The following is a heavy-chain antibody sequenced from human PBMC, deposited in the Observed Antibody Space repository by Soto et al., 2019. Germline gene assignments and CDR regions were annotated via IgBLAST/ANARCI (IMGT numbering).Heavy chain of an antibody. V-gene: IGHV3-15*07. CDR3: TTVGSGGSSVYYYGMDV. CDR1: GVTLTNAW. Sequence: GGSLRLSCAVSGVTLTNAWMNWVRQAPGKGLEWVGRIKSKTDGGTTDYAAPVKGRFTISRDDSKNTLYLQMNSLKTEDTAVYYCTTVGSGGSSVYYYGMDVWGQGTTVTVSS. D-gene: IGHD2-15*01. J-gene: IGHJ6*02. CDR2: IKSKTDGGTT.